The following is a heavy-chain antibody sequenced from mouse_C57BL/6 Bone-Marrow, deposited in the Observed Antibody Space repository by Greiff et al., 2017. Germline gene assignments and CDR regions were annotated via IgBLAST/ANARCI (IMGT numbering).Heavy chain of an antibody. CDR3: AREGLLRAWFAY. J-gene: IGHJ3*01. Sequence: VQLQQPGAELVMPGASVKLSCKASGYTFTSYWMHWVKQRPGQGLEWIGEIDPSDSYTNYNQKFKGKSTLTVDKSSSTASMQLSSLTSEDSAVYYCAREGLLRAWFAYWGQGTLVTVSA. V-gene: IGHV1-69*01. D-gene: IGHD1-1*01. CDR2: IDPSDSYT. CDR1: GYTFTSYW.